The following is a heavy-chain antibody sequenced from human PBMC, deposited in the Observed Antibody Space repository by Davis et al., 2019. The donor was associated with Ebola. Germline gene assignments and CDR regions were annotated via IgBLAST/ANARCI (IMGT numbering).Heavy chain of an antibody. D-gene: IGHD3-22*01. Sequence: GESLKISCAASGFTFSTYGMHWVRQAPGKGLEWVAVIWFGGSTKYYADSAKGRYTISRDNAKNSLYLQMNSLRAEDTAVYYCTTYYYDSSIDYWGQGTLVTVSS. V-gene: IGHV3-33*03. CDR1: GFTFSTYG. J-gene: IGHJ4*02. CDR3: TTYYYDSSIDY. CDR2: IWFGGSTK.